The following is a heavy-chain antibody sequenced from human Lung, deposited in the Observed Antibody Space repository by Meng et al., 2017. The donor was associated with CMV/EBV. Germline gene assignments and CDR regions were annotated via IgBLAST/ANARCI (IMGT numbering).Heavy chain of an antibody. CDR2: ISGNGGST. V-gene: IGHV3-23*01. J-gene: IGHJ4*02. Sequence: GESXKISCAASGFTFSSYAMSWVRQAPGKGLEWVSSISGNGGSTYYADSVKGRFTISRDNSKDTVYLQVNSLRAEDTAVYYCAKVAPYYFSSGGWRYFEYWXQGTLVTVSS. D-gene: IGHD3-10*01. CDR3: AKVAPYYFSSGGWRYFEY. CDR1: GFTFSSYA.